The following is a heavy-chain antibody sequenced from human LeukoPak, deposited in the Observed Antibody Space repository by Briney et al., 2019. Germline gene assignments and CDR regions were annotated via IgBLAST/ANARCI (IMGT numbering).Heavy chain of an antibody. CDR2: MNPNMGNT. D-gene: IGHD3-10*01. J-gene: IGHJ4*02. CDR1: EYTFTSYD. Sequence: ASVKVSGKPSEYTFTSYDINGVRQATGQGFEGMGWMNPNMGNTGYAQKFQGRVTMTRNTSISTASMELSSMRSEDTAVYYCARTLWFGELNPVDYWGQGTLVTVSS. CDR3: ARTLWFGELNPVDY. V-gene: IGHV1-8*01.